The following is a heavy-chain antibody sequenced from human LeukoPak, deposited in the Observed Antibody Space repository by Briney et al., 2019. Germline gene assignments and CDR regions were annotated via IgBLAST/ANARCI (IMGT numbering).Heavy chain of an antibody. CDR3: ARGSSLDYYYGMDV. CDR1: GGTFSSYA. D-gene: IGHD3-3*01. CDR2: TIPIFGTA. V-gene: IGHV1-69*13. Sequence: ASVKVSCKASGGTFSSYAISWVRQAPGRGLEWMGGTIPIFGTANYAQKFQGRVTITADESTSTAYMELSSLRSEDTAVYYCARGSSLDYYYGMDVWGQGTTVTVSS. J-gene: IGHJ6*02.